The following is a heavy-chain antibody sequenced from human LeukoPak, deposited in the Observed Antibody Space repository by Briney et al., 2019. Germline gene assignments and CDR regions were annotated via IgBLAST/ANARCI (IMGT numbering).Heavy chain of an antibody. CDR2: INHSGST. Sequence: PSETLSLTCTVSGGSISSSSYYWSWIRQPPGKGLEWIGEINHSGSTNYNPSPKSRVTISVDTSKNQFSLKLSSVTAADTAVYYCARGKRGYSSSWYDYWGQGTLVTVSS. V-gene: IGHV4-39*07. CDR1: GGSISSSSYY. D-gene: IGHD6-13*01. J-gene: IGHJ4*02. CDR3: ARGKRGYSSSWYDY.